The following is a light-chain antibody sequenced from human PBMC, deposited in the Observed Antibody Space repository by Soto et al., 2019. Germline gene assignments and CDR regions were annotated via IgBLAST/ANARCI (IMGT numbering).Light chain of an antibody. CDR1: QSLLHSDGKTY. CDR3: MQAIDIPWT. V-gene: IGKV2-29*03. J-gene: IGKJ1*01. Sequence: ILMTQTPLSLSIIPVQTASISCKSSQSLLHSDGKTYFYWYVQKAGQAPQPLIYEVSNRFSGVPERFSGSGSRKDFTLKISRVEADDVGIYYCMQAIDIPWTFGQGTKVEIK. CDR2: EVS.